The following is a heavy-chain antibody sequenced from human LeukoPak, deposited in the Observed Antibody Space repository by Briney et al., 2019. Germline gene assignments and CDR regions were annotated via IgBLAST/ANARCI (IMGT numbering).Heavy chain of an antibody. CDR1: GFTFSSYG. J-gene: IGHJ4*02. CDR2: ISYDGSNK. D-gene: IGHD5/OR15-5a*01. Sequence: PGGSLRLSCAASGFTFSSYGMHWVRQAPGKGLEWVAVISYDGSNKYYADSVKGRFTISRDNSKSTLYLQMNSLRAEDTAVYYCAKDRSTDIYYFDYWGQGTLVTVSS. CDR3: AKDRSTDIYYFDY. V-gene: IGHV3-30*18.